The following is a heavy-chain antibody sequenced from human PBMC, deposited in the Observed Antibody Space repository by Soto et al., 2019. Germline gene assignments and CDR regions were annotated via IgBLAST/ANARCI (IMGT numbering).Heavy chain of an antibody. Sequence: PGGSLRLSCAASGFTFSSYGMHWVRQAPGKGLEWVAVIWYDGSNKYYADSVKGRFTISRDNSKNTLYLQMNSLRAEDTAVYYCARATLHGEFDYWGQGTLVTVSS. V-gene: IGHV3-33*01. CDR3: ARATLHGEFDY. CDR2: IWYDGSNK. J-gene: IGHJ4*02. CDR1: GFTFSSYG. D-gene: IGHD4-17*01.